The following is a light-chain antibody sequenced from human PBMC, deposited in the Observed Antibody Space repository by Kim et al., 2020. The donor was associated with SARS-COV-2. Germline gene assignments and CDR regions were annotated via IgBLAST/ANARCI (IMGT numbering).Light chain of an antibody. V-gene: IGLV2-14*03. CDR3: TSYTTSDTWV. CDR2: DVS. J-gene: IGLJ3*02. Sequence: GQSITISCTGTSSDVGCYNLVSWYQQHPGKAPKFIIYDVSKRPSGVTNRFSGSKSGNTASLTISGLQAEDEADYHCTSYTTSDTWVFGGGTQLTVL. CDR1: SSDVGCYNL.